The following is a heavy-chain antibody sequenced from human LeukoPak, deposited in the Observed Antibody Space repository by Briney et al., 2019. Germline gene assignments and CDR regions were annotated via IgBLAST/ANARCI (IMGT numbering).Heavy chain of an antibody. CDR1: GITFSSYA. Sequence: ASVKVSFKSSGITFSSYAISWVRHAPRQGLEWMGRIIPIFGTANYAQKFQGRVTITADKSTSTAYMELSSLRSEDTAVYYCARSSVGQPEDYWGQGTLVTVSS. CDR3: ARSSVGQPEDY. V-gene: IGHV1-69*06. D-gene: IGHD1-14*01. J-gene: IGHJ4*02. CDR2: IIPIFGTA.